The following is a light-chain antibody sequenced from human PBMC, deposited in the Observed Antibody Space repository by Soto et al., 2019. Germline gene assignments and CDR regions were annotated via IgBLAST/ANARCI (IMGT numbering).Light chain of an antibody. V-gene: IGKV1-39*01. Sequence: DIQMTQSPSSLSASVGDRVTIPCRASQSSSNYLSWYQQIPGKAPKLLIYAASTVRSGVSSRFSGSGSGTDFTLTISSLQPEDFATYYCQQSYSTPWTFGQGTKVEIK. CDR2: AAS. J-gene: IGKJ1*01. CDR1: QSSSNY. CDR3: QQSYSTPWT.